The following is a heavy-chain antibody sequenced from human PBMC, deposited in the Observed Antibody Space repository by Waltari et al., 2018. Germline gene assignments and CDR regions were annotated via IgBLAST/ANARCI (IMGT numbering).Heavy chain of an antibody. Sequence: EVQLVESGGGLVQPGGSMSLYCAASGFTLGNHWMTWVRQAPGKGLEWVANIKQDGSEKYYVDSVKGRFTISRDNAKNSLYVEMNSLRAEDTAVYYCARAPARAKFDHWGQGTLVTVSS. V-gene: IGHV3-7*01. J-gene: IGHJ4*02. CDR1: GFTLGNHW. CDR3: ARAPARAKFDH. CDR2: IKQDGSEK.